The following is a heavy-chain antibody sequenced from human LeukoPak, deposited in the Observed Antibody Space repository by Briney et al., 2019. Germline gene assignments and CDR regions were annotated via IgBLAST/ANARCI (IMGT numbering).Heavy chain of an antibody. J-gene: IGHJ4*02. CDR3: AKQPRQQLLYFDY. V-gene: IGHV3-30*18. CDR2: ISYDGSNK. CDR1: GFTFSIYG. D-gene: IGHD6-13*01. Sequence: GGSLRLSCAASGFTFSIYGMHWVRQAPGKGLEWVAVISYDGSNKYYADSVKGRFTISRDNSKNTLYLQMNSLRAEDTAVYYCAKQPRQQLLYFDYWGQGTLVTVSS.